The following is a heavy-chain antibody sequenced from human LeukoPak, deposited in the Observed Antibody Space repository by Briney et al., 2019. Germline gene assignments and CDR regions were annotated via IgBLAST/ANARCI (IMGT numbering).Heavy chain of an antibody. Sequence: SGGSLRLSCAASGFSFSSYWMFWGRQAPGKGLEWVSSISSSSSYIHYADSVKGRFTISRDNAKNSLYLQMNSLRAEDTAVYYCARGPHMGEGYCSGGSCYRDYWGQGTLVTVSS. CDR2: ISSSSSYI. CDR3: ARGPHMGEGYCSGGSCYRDY. J-gene: IGHJ4*02. D-gene: IGHD2-15*01. V-gene: IGHV3-21*01. CDR1: GFSFSSYW.